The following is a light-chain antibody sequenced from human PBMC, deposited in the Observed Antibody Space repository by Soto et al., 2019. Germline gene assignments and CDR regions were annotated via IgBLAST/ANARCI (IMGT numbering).Light chain of an antibody. V-gene: IGKV2-28*01. CDR2: LGS. J-gene: IGKJ5*01. CDR1: QSLLHSNGYNY. Sequence: DIVMTQSPLSLPVTPGEPASISCRSSQSLLHSNGYNYLDWYLQKPGQSPQLLIYLGSNRASGVPDRFSGSGSGTYFTLKISRVEAEDVGVYYCMQALQTPSHFGQGTRLEIK. CDR3: MQALQTPSH.